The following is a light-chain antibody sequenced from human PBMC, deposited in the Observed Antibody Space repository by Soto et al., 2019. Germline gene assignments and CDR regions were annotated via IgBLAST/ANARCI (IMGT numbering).Light chain of an antibody. V-gene: IGKV1-13*02. Sequence: AIQLTQSPSSLSASVGDRVTITCRASQGITIALAWYQQKPGKAPKLLIHDASILESGVPSRFSGSGSGTDFTLTISSLQPEDFATYYCEQFNSYPLTFDGGTKVEI. CDR3: EQFNSYPLT. CDR2: DAS. CDR1: QGITIA. J-gene: IGKJ4*01.